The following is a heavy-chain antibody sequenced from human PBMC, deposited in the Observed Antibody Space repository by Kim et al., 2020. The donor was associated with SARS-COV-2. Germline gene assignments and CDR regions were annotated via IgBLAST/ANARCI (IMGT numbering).Heavy chain of an antibody. J-gene: IGHJ3*02. Sequence: SETLSLTCAVSGGSISSSNWWSWVRQPPGKGLEWIVEIYHSVSTNYNPSLKSRVTISVDKSNNQFSLNLSSVTAAATAVYYCSRVRFLMVRGVRSFDIWGQEKIGTITP. CDR3: SRVRFLMVRGVRSFDI. D-gene: IGHD3-10*01. CDR2: IYHSVST. V-gene: IGHV4-4*02. CDR1: GGSISSSNW.